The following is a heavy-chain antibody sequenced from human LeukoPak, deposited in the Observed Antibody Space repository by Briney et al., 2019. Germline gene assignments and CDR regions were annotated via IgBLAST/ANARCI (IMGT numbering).Heavy chain of an antibody. CDR2: IYYSGSA. V-gene: IGHV4-59*12. CDR1: GGSISSYY. J-gene: IGHJ4*02. D-gene: IGHD6-19*01. Sequence: PSETLSLTCTVSGGSISSYYWSWIRQPPGKGLEWIGYIYYSGSANYNPSLKSRVTISVDTSKNQFSLKLSSVTAADTAVYYCARGGAVAGLDYWGQGTLVTVYS. CDR3: ARGGAVAGLDY.